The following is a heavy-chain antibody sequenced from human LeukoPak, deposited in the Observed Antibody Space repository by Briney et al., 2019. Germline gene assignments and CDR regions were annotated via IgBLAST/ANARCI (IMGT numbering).Heavy chain of an antibody. CDR2: ISGRTGAT. Sequence: PGGSLRLSCAASGFTFTTNAMSWVRQARGKGLEWVSAISGRTGATYYADSEKGRFTISRDNSKSTLYLQMDSLRAEDTAVYYCAKCGSSGCHLIDYWGQGTLVTVSS. D-gene: IGHD6-19*01. CDR1: GFTFTTNA. V-gene: IGHV3-23*01. CDR3: AKCGSSGCHLIDY. J-gene: IGHJ4*02.